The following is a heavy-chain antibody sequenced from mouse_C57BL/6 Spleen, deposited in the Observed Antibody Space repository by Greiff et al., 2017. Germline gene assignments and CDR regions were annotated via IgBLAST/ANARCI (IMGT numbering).Heavy chain of an antibody. J-gene: IGHJ4*01. Sequence: QVQLQQPGAELVRPGSSVKLSCKASGYTFTSYWMHWVKQRPIQGLEWIGNIDPSDSETHYNQKFKDKATLTVDKSSSTAYMQLSSLTSEDSAVYYCARRNYYGSSKGAMDYWGQGTSVTVSS. CDR2: IDPSDSET. D-gene: IGHD1-1*01. CDR1: GYTFTSYW. V-gene: IGHV1-52*01. CDR3: ARRNYYGSSKGAMDY.